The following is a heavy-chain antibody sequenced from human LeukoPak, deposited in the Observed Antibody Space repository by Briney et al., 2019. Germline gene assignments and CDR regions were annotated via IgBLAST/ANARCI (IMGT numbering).Heavy chain of an antibody. CDR3: AKQLWFGRNYGGNYYGMDV. J-gene: IGHJ6*02. D-gene: IGHD3-10*01. Sequence: GGSLRLSCAASGFTFSSYAMSWVRQAPGKGLEWVSAISGSGGSTYYADSVRGRFTISRDNSKNTLYLQMNSLRAEDTAVYYCAKQLWFGRNYGGNYYGMDVWGQGTTVTVSS. CDR2: ISGSGGST. CDR1: GFTFSSYA. V-gene: IGHV3-23*01.